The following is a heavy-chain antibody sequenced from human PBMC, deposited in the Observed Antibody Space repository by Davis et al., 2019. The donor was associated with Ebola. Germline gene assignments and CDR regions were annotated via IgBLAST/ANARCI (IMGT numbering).Heavy chain of an antibody. CDR3: ARGRSIVLLNGY. V-gene: IGHV3-30*03. CDR1: GFTFSSYG. J-gene: IGHJ4*02. Sequence: GESLKISCAASGFTFSSYGMHWVRQAPGKGLEWVAVISYDGSNKYYPDSVKGRFTISRDNSKNTLYLQLNSLRAEDTAVYYCARGRSIVLLNGYWGQGTLVTVSS. CDR2: ISYDGSNK. D-gene: IGHD2/OR15-2a*01.